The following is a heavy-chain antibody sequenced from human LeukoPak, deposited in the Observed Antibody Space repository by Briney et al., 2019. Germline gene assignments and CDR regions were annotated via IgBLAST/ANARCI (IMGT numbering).Heavy chain of an antibody. V-gene: IGHV3-43*02. D-gene: IGHD6-13*01. CDR1: GFTFDDYA. Sequence: PGGSLRLSCAASGFTFDDYAMHWLRQAPGKGLEWVSLISGDGGSTYYADSVKGRFTISRDNANNTLYLQMNSLRAEETAVYHCATNPPSSSWVYWGQGTLVTVSS. CDR2: ISGDGGST. J-gene: IGHJ4*02. CDR3: ATNPPSSSWVY.